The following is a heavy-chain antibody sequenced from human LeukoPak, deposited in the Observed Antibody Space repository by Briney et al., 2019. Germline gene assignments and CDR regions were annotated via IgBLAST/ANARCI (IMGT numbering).Heavy chain of an antibody. J-gene: IGHJ3*02. Sequence: GGSLRLSCAASGFTVSSNYMSWVRQAPGKGLEWVSVIYSGGSTYYADSVKGRFTISRDNSKNTLYLQMNSLRAEDTAVYYCARGPVAGPFYAFDIWGQGTMDTVSS. CDR1: GFTVSSNY. CDR3: ARGPVAGPFYAFDI. D-gene: IGHD6-19*01. V-gene: IGHV3-53*01. CDR2: IYSGGST.